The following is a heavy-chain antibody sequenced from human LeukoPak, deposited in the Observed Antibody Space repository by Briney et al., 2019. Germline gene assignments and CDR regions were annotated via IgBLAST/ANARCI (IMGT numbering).Heavy chain of an antibody. D-gene: IGHD3-22*01. J-gene: IGHJ4*02. CDR3: ARVTTGGYYNC. V-gene: IGHV4-61*02. CDR2: IYTTGST. CDR1: GGSISNGSYY. Sequence: PSQTLSLTCTVCGGSISNGSYYWTWIRQPAGKGLEWIGRIYTTGSTNYNPSLKSRVTMSTDTSKNQFSLKLSSVTAADTAVYYCARVTTGGYYNCWGQGTLVTVSS.